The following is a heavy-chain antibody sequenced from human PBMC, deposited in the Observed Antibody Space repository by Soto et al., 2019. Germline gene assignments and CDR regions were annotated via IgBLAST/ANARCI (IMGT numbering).Heavy chain of an antibody. CDR3: TTQSHYDILTGYWRQFDY. D-gene: IGHD3-9*01. CDR1: GFTFSNAW. Sequence: GGSLRLSCAASGFTFSNAWMSWVRQAPGKGLEWVGRIKSKTDGGTTDYAAPVKGRFTISRDDSKNTLYLQMNSLKTEDTAVYYCTTQSHYDILTGYWRQFDYWGQGTLVTVSS. V-gene: IGHV3-15*01. J-gene: IGHJ4*02. CDR2: IKSKTDGGTT.